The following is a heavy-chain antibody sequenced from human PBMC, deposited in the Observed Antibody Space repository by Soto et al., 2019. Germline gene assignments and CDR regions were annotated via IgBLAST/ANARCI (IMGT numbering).Heavy chain of an antibody. CDR2: INHSGST. Sequence: QVQLQQWGAGLLKPSETLSLTCAVYGGSFSGYYWSWIRQPPGKGLEWIGEINHSGSTNYNPSLKSRVTISVDTSKNQFSLKLSSVTAADTAVYYCARGDEVRFLEWLEYYYYYGMDVWGQGTTVTVSS. D-gene: IGHD3-3*01. CDR1: GGSFSGYY. J-gene: IGHJ6*02. V-gene: IGHV4-34*01. CDR3: ARGDEVRFLEWLEYYYYYGMDV.